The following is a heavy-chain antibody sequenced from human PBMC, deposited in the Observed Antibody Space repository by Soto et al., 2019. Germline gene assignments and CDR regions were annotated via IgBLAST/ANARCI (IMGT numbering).Heavy chain of an antibody. CDR2: ISGSGGST. D-gene: IGHD6-13*01. CDR3: AKSLGIAAAGNWFDP. V-gene: IGHV3-23*01. J-gene: IGHJ5*02. Sequence: GGSLRLSCAASGFTFSSYAMSWVRQAPGKGLEWVSAISGSGGSTYYADSVKCRFTISRDNSKNTLYLQMNSLRAEDTAVYYCAKSLGIAAAGNWFDPWGQGTLVTVSS. CDR1: GFTFSSYA.